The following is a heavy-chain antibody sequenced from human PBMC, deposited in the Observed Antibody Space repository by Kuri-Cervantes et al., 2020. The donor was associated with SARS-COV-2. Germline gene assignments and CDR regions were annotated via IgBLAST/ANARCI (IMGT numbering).Heavy chain of an antibody. CDR2: ISSNGGST. V-gene: IGHV3-64*01. Sequence: GSLRLSCAASGFTFSSYAMHWVRQAPGKGLEYVSAISSNGGSTYYANSVKGRFTISRDNSKNTLYLQMGSLRAEDMAVYYCARVHTPKAYYYYGMDVWGQGTTVTVSS. CDR3: ARVHTPKAYYYYGMDV. J-gene: IGHJ6*02. CDR1: GFTFSSYA.